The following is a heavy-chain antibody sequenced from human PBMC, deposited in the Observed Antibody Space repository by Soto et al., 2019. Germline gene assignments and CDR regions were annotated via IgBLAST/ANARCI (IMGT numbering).Heavy chain of an antibody. CDR3: TRDASRDSSARGWFDP. Sequence: PWGSLRLSCAASGFTFLSFTINFFRHSPLKGLEWVSTISSNSAYIYYTDALRGRFTISRDNAKNSLHLQMNSLRAEDTAVYYCTRDASRDSSARGWFDPWGPGTLVTVSS. CDR1: GFTFLSFT. D-gene: IGHD6-13*01. CDR2: ISSNSAYI. J-gene: IGHJ5*02. V-gene: IGHV3-21*01.